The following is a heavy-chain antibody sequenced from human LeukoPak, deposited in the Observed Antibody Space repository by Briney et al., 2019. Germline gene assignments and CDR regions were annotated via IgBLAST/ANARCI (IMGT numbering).Heavy chain of an antibody. J-gene: IGHJ4*02. CDR2: ISDDGTLT. CDR1: GFTFDDYA. Sequence: GGSLRLSCAASGFTFDDYAMHWVRQGPGKGLEWVSVISDDGTLTHYADSVKSRFTISRDNSKNSLSLQMNSLTTEDTAFYYCAKGYGSYPRTRILDHWGQGALVTVSS. CDR3: AKGYGSYPRTRILDH. D-gene: IGHD3-10*01. V-gene: IGHV3-43*02.